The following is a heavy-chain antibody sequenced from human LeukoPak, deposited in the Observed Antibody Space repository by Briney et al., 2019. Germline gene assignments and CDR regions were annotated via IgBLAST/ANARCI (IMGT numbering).Heavy chain of an antibody. CDR2: IYYSGST. Sequence: SETLSLTCTVSGGSFSSSSYYWGWIRQPPGKGLEWIGSIYYSGSTYYNPSLKSRVTISVDTSKNQFSLKLSSVTAADTAVYYCARYRDFWSGYLDYWGQGTLVTVSS. J-gene: IGHJ4*02. V-gene: IGHV4-39*01. CDR1: GGSFSSSSYY. CDR3: ARYRDFWSGYLDY. D-gene: IGHD3-3*01.